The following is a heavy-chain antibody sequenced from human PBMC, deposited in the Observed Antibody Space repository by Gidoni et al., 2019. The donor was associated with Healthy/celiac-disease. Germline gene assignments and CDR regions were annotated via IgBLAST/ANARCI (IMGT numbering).Heavy chain of an antibody. CDR1: GFTFSSYA. CDR2: ISGSGGST. J-gene: IGHJ6*02. Sequence: EVQLVESGGGLVQPGGSLRLSCAASGFTFSSYAMSWVRQAPGKGLEWVSAISGSGGSTYYADSVKGRFTISRDNSKNTLYLQMNSLRAEDTAVYYCAKDLRELLRFRYYYYGMDVWGQGTTVTVSS. CDR3: AKDLRELLRFRYYYYGMDV. V-gene: IGHV3-23*04. D-gene: IGHD1-26*01.